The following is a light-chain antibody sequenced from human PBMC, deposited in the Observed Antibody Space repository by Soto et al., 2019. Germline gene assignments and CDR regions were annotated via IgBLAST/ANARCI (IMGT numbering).Light chain of an antibody. CDR1: QSITSW. Sequence: DSQMTQSTYTLSASVGDRVTIVCRASQSITSWLAWYQQKAGKAPKLLIYDASSLQSGVPSRFSGSGSGTEFTLSISSLQPDDFATYYCQQYMSFWTFGQGTK. CDR3: QQYMSFWT. J-gene: IGKJ1*01. V-gene: IGKV1-5*02. CDR2: DAS.